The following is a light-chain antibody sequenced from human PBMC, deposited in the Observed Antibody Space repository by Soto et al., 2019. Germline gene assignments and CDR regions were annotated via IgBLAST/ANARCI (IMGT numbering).Light chain of an antibody. J-gene: IGKJ4*01. CDR3: QQYNNWPPLT. V-gene: IGKV3-15*01. Sequence: EIVMTQSPATLSVSPGESATLSCRASQTVSRNLAWYQQKPGQAPRLIISGASTRATGIPARFSGSGSGTEFTLTISSLQSEDFAVYYCQQYNNWPPLTFGGGTTVEIK. CDR1: QTVSRN. CDR2: GAS.